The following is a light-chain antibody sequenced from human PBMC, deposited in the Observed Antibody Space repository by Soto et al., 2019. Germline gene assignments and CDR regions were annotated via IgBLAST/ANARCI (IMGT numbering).Light chain of an antibody. J-gene: IGLJ2*01. Sequence: SYELTQPPSVSVSSGQTASITCSGDKLGDKYACWYQQKPGQSPVLVIYQDSKRPSGIPERFSGSNSGNTATLTISGTQAMDEADYYCQAWDSSTAGAVFGGGTKLTVL. CDR1: KLGDKY. CDR3: QAWDSSTAGAV. V-gene: IGLV3-1*01. CDR2: QDS.